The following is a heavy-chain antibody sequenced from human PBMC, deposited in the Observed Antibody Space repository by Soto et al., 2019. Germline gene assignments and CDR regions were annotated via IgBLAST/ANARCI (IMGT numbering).Heavy chain of an antibody. CDR3: ARDGHEYYNIWSGYYTGSPHGMNG. D-gene: IGHD3-3*01. J-gene: IGHJ6*01. CDR1: GYTFTSYG. V-gene: IGHV1-18*04. Sequence: ASAKVSCKASGYTFTSYGISWVRQAPGQGIEWMGWISAYTDNTNYTQKHKGRVTMTTDTSTSTAYIELTSLRSDDTAVYYCARDGHEYYNIWSGYYTGSPHGMNGWG. CDR2: ISAYTDNT.